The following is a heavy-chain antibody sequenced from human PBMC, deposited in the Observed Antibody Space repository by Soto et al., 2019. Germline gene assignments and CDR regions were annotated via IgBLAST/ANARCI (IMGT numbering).Heavy chain of an antibody. Sequence: PSETLSLTCAVYGGSFSGYYWSWIRQPPGKGLEWIGEINHSGSTNYNPSLKSRVTISVDTSKNQFSLKLSSVTAADTAVYYCARRYNWNYFDRKQNWFDPWGQGTLVTVSS. V-gene: IGHV4-34*01. CDR2: INHSGST. CDR1: GGSFSGYY. J-gene: IGHJ5*02. D-gene: IGHD1-7*01. CDR3: ARRYNWNYFDRKQNWFDP.